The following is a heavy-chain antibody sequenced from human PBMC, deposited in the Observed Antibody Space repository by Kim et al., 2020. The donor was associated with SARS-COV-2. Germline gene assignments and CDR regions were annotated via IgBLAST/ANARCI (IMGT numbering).Heavy chain of an antibody. D-gene: IGHD6-13*01. J-gene: IGHJ5*02. Sequence: SPSLKSRVTISVDTSKNQFSLKLSAVTAADTAVYYCAREAQQLASNWFDPWGQGTLVTVSS. V-gene: IGHV4-39*07. CDR3: AREAQQLASNWFDP.